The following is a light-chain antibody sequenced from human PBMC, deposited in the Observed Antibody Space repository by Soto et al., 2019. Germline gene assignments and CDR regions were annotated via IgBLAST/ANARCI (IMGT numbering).Light chain of an antibody. CDR3: QQYNKWPLS. V-gene: IGKV3-15*01. Sequence: IVMMQSPATLSVSPGESATLFCRASERVSSNLAWYQQKPGQAPRLLIYGASTRATGIPARFSGSGSGTEFALSISSLQSEDFAVYYCQQYNKWPLSFGQGTKVEIK. CDR1: ERVSSN. J-gene: IGKJ1*01. CDR2: GAS.